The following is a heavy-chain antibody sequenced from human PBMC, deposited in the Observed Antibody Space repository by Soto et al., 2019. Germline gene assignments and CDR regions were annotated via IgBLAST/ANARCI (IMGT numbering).Heavy chain of an antibody. CDR3: ARDEIAAAGTGWFDP. Sequence: ASVKVSCKACGYTFTSYGISCVRQAPEQGLEWMGWISAYNGNTNYAQKLQGRVTMTTDTSTSTAYMELRSLRSDDTAVYYCARDEIAAAGTGWFDPWGQGTLVTVSS. J-gene: IGHJ5*02. CDR1: GYTFTSYG. V-gene: IGHV1-18*01. CDR2: ISAYNGNT. D-gene: IGHD6-13*01.